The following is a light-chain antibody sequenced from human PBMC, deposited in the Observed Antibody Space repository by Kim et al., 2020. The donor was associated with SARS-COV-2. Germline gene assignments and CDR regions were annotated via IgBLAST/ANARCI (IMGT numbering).Light chain of an antibody. J-gene: IGLJ1*01. CDR3: QVWDSSIDHYV. V-gene: IGLV3-21*04. CDR1: NIESKS. Sequence: APGKTARITCGGGNIESKSVPWYQRKPDQAPVLVIYSNSDRPSGTPERISGSKFGNTATLTISRVEAGDAADYYCQVWDSSIDHYVFGTGTKVTVL. CDR2: SNS.